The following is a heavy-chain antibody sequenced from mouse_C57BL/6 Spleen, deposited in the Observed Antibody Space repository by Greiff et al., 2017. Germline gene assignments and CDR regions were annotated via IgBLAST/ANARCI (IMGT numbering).Heavy chain of an antibody. CDR1: GFSLTSYG. CDR3: AKGYYSNYNYAMDY. J-gene: IGHJ4*01. V-gene: IGHV2-2*01. Sequence: VKLVESGPGLVQPSQSLSITCTVSGFSLTSYGVHWVRQSPGKGLEWLGVIWSGGSTDYNAAFISRLSISKDNSKSQVFFKMNSLQADDTAIYYCAKGYYSNYNYAMDYWGQGTSVTVSS. CDR2: IWSGGST. D-gene: IGHD2-5*01.